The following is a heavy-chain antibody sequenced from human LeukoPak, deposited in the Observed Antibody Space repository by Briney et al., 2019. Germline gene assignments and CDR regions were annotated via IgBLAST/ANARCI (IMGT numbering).Heavy chain of an antibody. J-gene: IGHJ6*03. V-gene: IGHV3-74*01. D-gene: IGHD3/OR15-3a*01. CDR1: GFIFTDYW. CDR2: ISGDGRGT. CDR3: ARAQWTAFDYYYYMDV. Sequence: GGSLRLSCAASGFIFTDYWMHWVRQGPGKELVWVARISGDGRGTTYADSVKGRFTISRDNAKSTAFLQMKSLRAEDTGIYYCARAQWTAFDYYYYMDVWGKGTTVTVSS.